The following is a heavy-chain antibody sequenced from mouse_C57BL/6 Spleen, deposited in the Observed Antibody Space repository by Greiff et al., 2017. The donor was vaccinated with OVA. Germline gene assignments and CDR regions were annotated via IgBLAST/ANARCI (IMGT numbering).Heavy chain of an antibody. V-gene: IGHV5-6*01. CDR1: GFTFSSYG. CDR2: ISSGGSYP. D-gene: IGHD1-1*02. Sequence: EVKLVESGGDLVKPGGSLKLSCAASGFTFSSYGMSWFRQTPDKRLEWVATISSGGSYPYYPDSVKGRFTISRDNAKNTLYLQMSSLKSEDTAMYYCARPYGGYYGYFDVWGTGTTVTVAS. J-gene: IGHJ1*03. CDR3: ARPYGGYYGYFDV.